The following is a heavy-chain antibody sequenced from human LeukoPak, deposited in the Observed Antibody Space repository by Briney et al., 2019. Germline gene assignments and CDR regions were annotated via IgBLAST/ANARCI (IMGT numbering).Heavy chain of an antibody. CDR2: IFYNEGT. Sequence: SETLSLTCTVSSGSFRTYYWSWIRQPPGKGLEWIGYIFYNEGTNYNPSLKSRVTISVDTSKNQFSLKLSSVTAADTAVYYCARGIVVVAQLGFYFYYMDVWGKGATVTISS. CDR1: SGSFRTYY. CDR3: ARGIVVVAQLGFYFYYMDV. J-gene: IGHJ6*03. V-gene: IGHV4-59*08. D-gene: IGHD2-15*01.